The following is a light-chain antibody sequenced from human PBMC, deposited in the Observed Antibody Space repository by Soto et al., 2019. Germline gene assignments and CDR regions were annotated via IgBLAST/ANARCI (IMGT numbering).Light chain of an antibody. V-gene: IGKV3-11*01. CDR2: LTS. Sequence: EIVLTQSPATLSSFPGDRVTLSCRASQAVNTRLAWYQNKPGQAPRLLIYLTSNRAAGIPARFSGSGSGTDFNLTISDVEPEDFAVYYCHQRQSWPRTFGQGTKVDIK. CDR3: HQRQSWPRT. J-gene: IGKJ1*01. CDR1: QAVNTR.